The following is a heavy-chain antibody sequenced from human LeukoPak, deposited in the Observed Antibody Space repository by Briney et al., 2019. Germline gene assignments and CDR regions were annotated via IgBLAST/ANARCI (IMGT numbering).Heavy chain of an antibody. CDR2: ISSSSSYI. CDR1: GFTFSSYS. J-gene: IGHJ4*02. Sequence: PGGSLRLSCAASGFTFSSYSMNWVRQAPGKGLEWVSSISSSSSYIYYADSVKGRFTISRDNAKNSLYLQMNSLRAEDTAVYYCARDLKLGISPFDYWGQGTLVTVSS. D-gene: IGHD7-27*01. V-gene: IGHV3-21*01. CDR3: ARDLKLGISPFDY.